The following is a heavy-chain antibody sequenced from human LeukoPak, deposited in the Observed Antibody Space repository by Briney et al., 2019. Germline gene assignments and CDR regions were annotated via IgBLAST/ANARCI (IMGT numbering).Heavy chain of an antibody. Sequence: GGSLRLSCAASGFTFSSYAMSWVRQAPGKGLEWVSAISGSGGSTYYADSVKGRFTISRDNSKNTLYLQMNSLRAEDTAVYYCAKVAAAGSSLPYYYYGMDVWGQGTTVTVSS. CDR1: GFTFSSYA. V-gene: IGHV3-23*01. J-gene: IGHJ6*02. CDR2: ISGSGGST. CDR3: AKVAAAGSSLPYYYYGMDV. D-gene: IGHD6-13*01.